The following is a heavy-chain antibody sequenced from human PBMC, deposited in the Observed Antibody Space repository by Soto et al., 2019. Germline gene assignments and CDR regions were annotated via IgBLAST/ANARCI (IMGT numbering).Heavy chain of an antibody. Sequence: GESLKISCKVSGYSFPNYWIGWVRQMPGKGLEWMGIIYPGDSDIRYSPSFQGQVTISADKSISTAYLQWRSLKASDTAIYYCARRDGYKIDYWGQGTPVTVSS. D-gene: IGHD5-12*01. CDR2: IYPGDSDI. J-gene: IGHJ4*02. CDR3: ARRDGYKIDY. V-gene: IGHV5-51*01. CDR1: GYSFPNYW.